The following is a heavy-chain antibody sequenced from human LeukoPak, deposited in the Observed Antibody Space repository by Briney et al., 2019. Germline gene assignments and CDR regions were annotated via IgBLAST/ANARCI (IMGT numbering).Heavy chain of an antibody. CDR2: INHSGST. CDR1: GGSFSGYY. J-gene: IGHJ4*02. Sequence: SETLSLTCAVYGGSFSGYYWSWTREPQGKGLEWIWEINHSGSTNYYPSLKSRVTISVDTSKNQFPLKLSSVTAADTAVYYCARGSVRGYIAYGQWYYFDYWGQGTLVTVSS. CDR3: ARGSVRGYIAYGQWYYFDY. V-gene: IGHV4-34*01. D-gene: IGHD5-12*01.